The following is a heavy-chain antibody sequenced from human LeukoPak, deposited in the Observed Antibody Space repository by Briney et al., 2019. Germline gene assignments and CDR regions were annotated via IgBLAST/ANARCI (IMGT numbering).Heavy chain of an antibody. J-gene: IGHJ5*02. CDR3: AKVGSRMVRGVVNWFDP. D-gene: IGHD3-10*01. CDR1: GFTFSSYA. Sequence: GGSLRLSCAASGFTFSSYAMSWVRQAPGKGLEWVSAISGSGGSTYYADSVKGRFTISRDNSKNTLYLQMNSLRAEDTAVYYCAKVGSRMVRGVVNWFDPWGQGTLVTVSS. CDR2: ISGSGGST. V-gene: IGHV3-23*01.